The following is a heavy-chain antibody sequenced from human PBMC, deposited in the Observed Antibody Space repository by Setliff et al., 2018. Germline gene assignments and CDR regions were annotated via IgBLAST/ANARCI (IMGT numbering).Heavy chain of an antibody. D-gene: IGHD1-1*01. CDR1: GFTFSDYW. CDR2: IKQDGSET. Sequence: PGGSLRLSCVGSGFTFSDYWMSWVRQAPGKGLEWVAIIKQDGSETVYADSVKGRFTISRDNSKNSLYLHMNSLRAEDTAVYYCARDREGDGNYYMDVWGKGTTVTVSS. CDR3: ARDREGDGNYYMDV. V-gene: IGHV3-7*01. J-gene: IGHJ6*03.